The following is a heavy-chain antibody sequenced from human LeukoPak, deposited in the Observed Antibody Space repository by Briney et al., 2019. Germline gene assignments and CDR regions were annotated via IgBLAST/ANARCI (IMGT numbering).Heavy chain of an antibody. Sequence: DSVKGRFTISRDNSKNTLYLQMNSLRADDTAVYYCARTPFLARYSGLYYFDYWGQGTLVSVSS. CDR3: ARTPFLARYSGLYYFDY. D-gene: IGHD5-12*01. J-gene: IGHJ4*02. V-gene: IGHV3-30*07.